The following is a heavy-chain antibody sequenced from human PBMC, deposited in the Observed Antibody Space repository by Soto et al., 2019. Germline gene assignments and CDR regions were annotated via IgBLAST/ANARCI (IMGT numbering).Heavy chain of an antibody. V-gene: IGHV1-18*01. D-gene: IGHD2-15*01. J-gene: IGHJ5*02. CDR3: ARDRCSGGSCYLDNWFDP. CDR1: GYTFTSYG. Sequence: ASVKVSCKASGYTFTSYGISWVRQAPGQGLKWMGWISAYNGNTNYAQKLQGRVTMTTDASTSTAYMELRSLRSDDTAVYYCARDRCSGGSCYLDNWFDPWGQGTLVTVSS. CDR2: ISAYNGNT.